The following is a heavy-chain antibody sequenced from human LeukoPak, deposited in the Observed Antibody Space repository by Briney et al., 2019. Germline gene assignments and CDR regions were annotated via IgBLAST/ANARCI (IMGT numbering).Heavy chain of an antibody. J-gene: IGHJ6*04. D-gene: IGHD4-17*01. CDR1: GYTFTGYY. V-gene: IGHV1-2*02. Sequence: GASVKVSCKASGYTFTGYYMHWVRQAPGQGLEWMGWINPNSGGTNYAQKFQGRVTMTRDTSISTAYMELRSLRSDDTAVYYCARWNDYGDYVGQDVWGKGTTVTVSS. CDR3: ARWNDYGDYVGQDV. CDR2: INPNSGGT.